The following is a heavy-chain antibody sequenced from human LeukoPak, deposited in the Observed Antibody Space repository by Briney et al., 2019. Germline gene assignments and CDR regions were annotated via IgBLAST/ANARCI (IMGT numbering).Heavy chain of an antibody. V-gene: IGHV4-4*02. D-gene: IGHD6-13*01. CDR1: GGSISSTNW. CDR3: ARALRQQLFTGWFDP. J-gene: IGHJ5*02. Sequence: PSETLSLTCGVSGGSISSTNWWSWVRQPPGKGLEWIGYIYHSGSTNYNPSLKSRVTLSVDTSKNQFSLRLTSVTAADTAVYYCARALRQQLFTGWFDPWGQGTLVTVSS. CDR2: IYHSGST.